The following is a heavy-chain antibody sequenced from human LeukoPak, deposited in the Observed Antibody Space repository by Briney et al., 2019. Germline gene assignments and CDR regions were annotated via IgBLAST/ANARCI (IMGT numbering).Heavy chain of an antibody. D-gene: IGHD4-17*01. Sequence: GASVKASCKASGYTFTSYGISWVRQAPGQGLEWMGWISAYNGNTNYAQKLQGRVTMTTDTSTSTAYMELRSLRSDDTAVYYCARAYHYTVTSYNWFDPWGQGTLVTVSS. J-gene: IGHJ5*02. CDR3: ARAYHYTVTSYNWFDP. V-gene: IGHV1-18*01. CDR2: ISAYNGNT. CDR1: GYTFTSYG.